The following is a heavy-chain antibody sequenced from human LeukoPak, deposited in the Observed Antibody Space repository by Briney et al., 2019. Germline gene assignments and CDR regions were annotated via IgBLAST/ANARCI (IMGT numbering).Heavy chain of an antibody. Sequence: SETLSLTCAVYGGSSSGYYWSWIRQPPGKGLEWIGEINHSGSTNYNPSLKSRVTISVDTSKNQFSLKLSSVTAADTAVYYCARGGCGGDCKTSYYFDYWGQGTLVTVSS. V-gene: IGHV4-34*01. D-gene: IGHD2-21*02. CDR2: INHSGST. J-gene: IGHJ4*02. CDR1: GGSSSGYY. CDR3: ARGGCGGDCKTSYYFDY.